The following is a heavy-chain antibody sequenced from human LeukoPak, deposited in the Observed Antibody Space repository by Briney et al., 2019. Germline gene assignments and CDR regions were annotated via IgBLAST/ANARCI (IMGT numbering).Heavy chain of an antibody. CDR2: ISAYNGNT. V-gene: IGHV1-18*01. Sequence: ASVKVSCKASGYTFSSSGISWVRQAPGQGLEWMGWISAYNGNTNHAQKLQGRVTMTTDTFTSTAYMELRSLRSDGTAVYYCATSFDSSGYYLPFQHWGQGTLVTVSS. D-gene: IGHD3-22*01. J-gene: IGHJ1*01. CDR3: ATSFDSSGYYLPFQH. CDR1: GYTFSSSG.